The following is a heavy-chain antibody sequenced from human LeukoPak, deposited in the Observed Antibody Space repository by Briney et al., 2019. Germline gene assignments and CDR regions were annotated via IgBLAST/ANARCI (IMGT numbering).Heavy chain of an antibody. CDR3: ARDIVPAASNWFDP. V-gene: IGHV4-4*07. CDR2: IYTSGST. J-gene: IGHJ5*02. D-gene: IGHD2-2*01. CDR1: GGSISSYY. Sequence: ETLSLTCTVSGGSISSYYWSWIRQPAGKGLEWIGRIYTSGSTNYNPSLKSRVTTSVDTSKNQFSLKLSSVTAADTAVYYCARDIVPAASNWFDPWGQGTLVTVSS.